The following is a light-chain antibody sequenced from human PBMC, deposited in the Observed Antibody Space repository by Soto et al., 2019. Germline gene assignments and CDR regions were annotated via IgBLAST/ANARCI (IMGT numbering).Light chain of an antibody. CDR2: AAS. V-gene: IGKV1-27*01. J-gene: IGKJ1*01. Sequence: DIQMTQSPSSLSASVGDRVTITCRASQDINNYLAWYQVQPGKGPKLLIYAASTLQSGVPSRFSGSGSGTDFTRTISSLQPEDVATYFCQKYNSTPRTFGQGTRVEI. CDR1: QDINNY. CDR3: QKYNSTPRT.